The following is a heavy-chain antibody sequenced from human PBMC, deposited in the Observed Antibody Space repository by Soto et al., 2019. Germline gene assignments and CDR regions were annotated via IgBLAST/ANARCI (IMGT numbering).Heavy chain of an antibody. CDR3: ARLAGDYYYYYMDV. J-gene: IGHJ6*03. D-gene: IGHD2-15*01. Sequence: SETLSLTCAVSGGSISSSNWWSWVRQPPGKGLEWIGEIYHSGSTNYNPSLKSRVTISVDKSKNQFSLKLSSVTAADTAVYYCARLAGDYYYYYMDVWGKGTTVTVSS. V-gene: IGHV4-4*02. CDR1: GGSISSSNW. CDR2: IYHSGST.